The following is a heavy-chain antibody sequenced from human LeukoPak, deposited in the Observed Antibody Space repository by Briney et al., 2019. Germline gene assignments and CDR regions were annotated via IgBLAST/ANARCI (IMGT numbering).Heavy chain of an antibody. CDR1: GGSITSVNL. CDR2: MYLSGTT. CDR3: AGLVGRYSNGMYYYFDY. V-gene: IGHV4-4*02. J-gene: IGHJ4*02. D-gene: IGHD1-26*01. Sequence: SETLSLTCAVSGGSITSVNLWAWVRQPPGQGLEWVGEMYLSGTTTCNPSLRGRATISLDRSKNQVSLRLNSVTAADTALYYCAGLVGRYSNGMYYYFDYWGQGILVTVYS.